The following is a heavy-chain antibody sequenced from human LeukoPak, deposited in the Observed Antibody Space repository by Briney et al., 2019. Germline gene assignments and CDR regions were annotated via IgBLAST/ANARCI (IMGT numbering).Heavy chain of an antibody. CDR2: MNPNSGNT. Sequence: GASVKVSCKASGYTFTSYDINWVRQATGQGLEWMGWMNPNSGNTGYAQEFQGRVTMTRNTSISTAYMELSSLRSEDTAVYYCARGGYDILTGYGAYYYYYMDVWGKGTTVTVSS. J-gene: IGHJ6*03. CDR1: GYTFTSYD. D-gene: IGHD3-9*01. V-gene: IGHV1-8*01. CDR3: ARGGYDILTGYGAYYYYYMDV.